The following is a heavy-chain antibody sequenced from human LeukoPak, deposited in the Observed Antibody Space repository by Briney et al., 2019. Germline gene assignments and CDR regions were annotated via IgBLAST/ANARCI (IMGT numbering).Heavy chain of an antibody. D-gene: IGHD6-19*01. CDR2: IYYSGST. J-gene: IGHJ4*02. CDR3: ATQGSSGWHFDY. Sequence: PSQTLSLTCTVSGGSISSGGYYWSWIRQHPGKGLEWIGYIYYSGSTYYNPSLKSRVTISVDTSKNQFSLKLSSVTAADTAVYYCATQGSSGWHFDYWGQGTLVTVSS. V-gene: IGHV4-31*03. CDR1: GGSISSGGYY.